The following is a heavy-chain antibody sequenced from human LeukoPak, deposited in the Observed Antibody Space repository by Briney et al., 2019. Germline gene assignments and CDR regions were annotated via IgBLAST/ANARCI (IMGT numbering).Heavy chain of an antibody. CDR1: GFTFSNAW. Sequence: GGSLRLSCAASGFTFSNAWMSWVRQAPGKGLEWVGRIKSKTDGGTTDYGAPVKGRFTISRDDSKNTLHLQMNSLKTEDTAVYYCTTDLFSDYYGSRGYWGQGTLVTVSS. V-gene: IGHV3-15*01. CDR3: TTDLFSDYYGSRGY. J-gene: IGHJ4*02. D-gene: IGHD3-10*01. CDR2: IKSKTDGGTT.